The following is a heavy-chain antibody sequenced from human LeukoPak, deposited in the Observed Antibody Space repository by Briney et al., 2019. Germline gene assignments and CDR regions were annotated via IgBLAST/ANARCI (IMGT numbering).Heavy chain of an antibody. V-gene: IGHV3-30-3*01. Sequence: GGSLRLSCAASGFTFSSYAMHWVRQAPGKGLEWVAIISYDGGNKYNADSVKGRFIISRDNSKNTLYLQMNSLRAEDTAVCYCARNPSDYGDYVPYNYYYGMDVWGQGTTVTVSS. J-gene: IGHJ6*02. CDR3: ARNPSDYGDYVPYNYYYGMDV. CDR1: GFTFSSYA. D-gene: IGHD4-17*01. CDR2: ISYDGGNK.